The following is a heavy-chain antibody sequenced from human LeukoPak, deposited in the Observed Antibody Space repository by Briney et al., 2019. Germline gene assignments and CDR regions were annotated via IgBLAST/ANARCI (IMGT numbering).Heavy chain of an antibody. Sequence: GGSLRLSCAASGFTFSSYWMSWVRQAPGKGLEWVANIKQDGSEKYYVDSVKGRFTISRDNAKNSLYLQMNSLRAEDTAVYYCAKDETSATYRRMDVWGKGTTVTVSS. CDR2: IKQDGSEK. J-gene: IGHJ6*04. V-gene: IGHV3-7*01. CDR1: GFTFSSYW. D-gene: IGHD3-16*02. CDR3: AKDETSATYRRMDV.